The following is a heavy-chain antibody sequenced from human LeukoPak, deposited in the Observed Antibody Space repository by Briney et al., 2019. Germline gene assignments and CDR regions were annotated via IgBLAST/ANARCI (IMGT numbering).Heavy chain of an antibody. CDR3: ARDYSGWYVFDY. J-gene: IGHJ4*02. Sequence: GGSLRLSCAASGFTFRSHAFHWIRQAPGKGLEWVAFISWDGNIRYYAESVKGRFTLSRDNSKNTLYLQMNSLRIEDTAVYYCARDYSGWYVFDYWGQGTLSPSPQ. CDR2: ISWDGNIR. D-gene: IGHD6-19*01. V-gene: IGHV3-30-3*01. CDR1: GFTFRSHA.